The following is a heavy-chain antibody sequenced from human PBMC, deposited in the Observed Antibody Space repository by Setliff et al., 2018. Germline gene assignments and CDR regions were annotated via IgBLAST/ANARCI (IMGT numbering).Heavy chain of an antibody. CDR3: AREGSTDSSGWVYDAFDI. V-gene: IGHV1-2*06. J-gene: IGHJ3*02. CDR2: INPNNGGT. D-gene: IGHD6-19*01. Sequence: ASVKVSCKASGYTFTDYHIHWVRQAPGQGLEWMGRINPNNGGTNYAEKFQGRVTMTRDTSTSTAYMELRSLRSDDTAVYYCAREGSTDSSGWVYDAFDIWGQGTMVTVSS. CDR1: GYTFTDYH.